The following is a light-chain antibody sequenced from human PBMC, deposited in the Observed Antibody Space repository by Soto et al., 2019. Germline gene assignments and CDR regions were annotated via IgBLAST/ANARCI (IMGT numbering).Light chain of an antibody. CDR2: RDN. Sequence: QSVLTQPPSASGTPGQRVTISCSGGNSNLGSNPVNWYLHLPGTAPKLLIYRDNQRPSGVPDRFSGSKSGTSASLPISGLHSEDEPHHFCSPWAARIFAPVFGGGTKLPVL. J-gene: IGLJ2*01. CDR1: NSNLGSNP. V-gene: IGLV1-44*01. CDR3: SPWAARIFAPV.